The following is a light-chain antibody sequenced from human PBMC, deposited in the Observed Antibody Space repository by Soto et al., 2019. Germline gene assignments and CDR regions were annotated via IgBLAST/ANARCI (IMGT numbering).Light chain of an antibody. CDR3: QQYSRYPIT. CDR2: AAS. J-gene: IGKJ5*01. V-gene: IGKV1D-16*01. CDR1: QGISSW. Sequence: DIQMTQSPSSLSASVGDRVTITCRASQGISSWLAWYQQKPEKAPKCLIYAASSLQSGVPSRFSGSGSGTDFTLTISSLQPEDFATYYGQQYSRYPITFGQGTRREIK.